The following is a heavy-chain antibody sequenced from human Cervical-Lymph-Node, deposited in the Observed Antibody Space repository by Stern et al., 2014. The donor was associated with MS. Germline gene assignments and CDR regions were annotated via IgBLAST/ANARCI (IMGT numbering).Heavy chain of an antibody. CDR2: IIPVLGTT. CDR1: GDIFINYA. V-gene: IGHV1-69*01. Sequence: VQLVQSGTEVKKPGSSKTLSCKTSGDIFINYALSWVRQAPGKGLEWMGGIIPVLGTTNYAQRFQGRLTITADESTRTAYMELSSLRAEDTAIYYCARDSASAGLYYFDFWGQGTLVTVSS. D-gene: IGHD2/OR15-2a*01. CDR3: ARDSASAGLYYFDF. J-gene: IGHJ4*02.